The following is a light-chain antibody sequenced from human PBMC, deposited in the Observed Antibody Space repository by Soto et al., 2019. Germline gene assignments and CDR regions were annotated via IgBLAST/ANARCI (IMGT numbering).Light chain of an antibody. CDR1: YSNIGAGYE. V-gene: IGLV1-40*01. Sequence: QSVLTRPPSVSGGPGQRVTISCTGSYSNIGAGYEVHWYQQIPGTAPKLLISGHNNRPSGVPDRFFGSKSGTSASLTIIGLRAEDEADYYCQSYDSSLSGSGVFGGGTKVTVL. CDR3: QSYDSSLSGSGV. J-gene: IGLJ3*02. CDR2: GHN.